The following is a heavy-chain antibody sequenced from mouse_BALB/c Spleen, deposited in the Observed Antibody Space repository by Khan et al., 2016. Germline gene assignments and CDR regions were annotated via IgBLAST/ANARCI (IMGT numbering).Heavy chain of an antibody. J-gene: IGHJ2*01. V-gene: IGHV14-3*02. D-gene: IGHD2-3*01. CDR3: APFFDGCYYC. CDR1: GFNIKDTY. CDR2: IDPANGNT. Sequence: VQLQQSGAELVKPGASVKLSCTASGFNIKDTYMHWVKQRPEQGLEWIGRIDPANGNTKYDPKFQGKATITTDTSSNTAYLQPSSLTSEDTAVYSCAPFFDGCYYCGGQGTILTVSS.